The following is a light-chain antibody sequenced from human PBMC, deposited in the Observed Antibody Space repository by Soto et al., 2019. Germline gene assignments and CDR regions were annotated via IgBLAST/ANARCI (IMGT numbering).Light chain of an antibody. Sequence: EIVLTHSPGTLSLSRWEIATLSCRASQSVSSSYLAWYQQKPGQAPRLLIYDASNRATGIPARFSGSGSGTDFTLTISRLEPEDFAVYYCQQYGSSPRTWTFGQGTKVDI. CDR1: QSVSSSY. CDR2: DAS. CDR3: QQYGSSPRTWT. J-gene: IGKJ1*01. V-gene: IGKV3-20*01.